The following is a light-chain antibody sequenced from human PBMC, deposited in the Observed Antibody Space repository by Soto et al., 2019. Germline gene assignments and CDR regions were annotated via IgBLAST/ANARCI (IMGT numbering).Light chain of an antibody. CDR3: QKYGSSPPWT. Sequence: EMVMTQSPATLSVSPGERATLSCRASQSVTSSYLAWYQQKPGQAPRLLIYGASSRATGIPDRFSGSGSGTDFTLTISRLEPEDFAVYYCQKYGSSPPWTFGQGTKVDIK. CDR1: QSVTSSY. V-gene: IGKV3-20*01. CDR2: GAS. J-gene: IGKJ1*01.